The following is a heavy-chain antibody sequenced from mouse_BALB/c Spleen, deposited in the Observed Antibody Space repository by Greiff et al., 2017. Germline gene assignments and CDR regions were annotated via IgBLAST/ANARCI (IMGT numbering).Heavy chain of an antibody. V-gene: IGHV2-2*02. CDR3: ARSIYYDYGGYAMDY. CDR1: GFSLTSYG. Sequence: QVQLQQSGPGLVQPSQSLSITCTVSGFSLTSYGVHWVRQSPGKGLEWLGVIWSGGSTDYNAAFISRLSISKDNSKSQVVFKMNSLQANDTAIYYCARSIYYDYGGYAMDYWGQGTSVTVSS. J-gene: IGHJ4*01. CDR2: IWSGGST. D-gene: IGHD2-4*01.